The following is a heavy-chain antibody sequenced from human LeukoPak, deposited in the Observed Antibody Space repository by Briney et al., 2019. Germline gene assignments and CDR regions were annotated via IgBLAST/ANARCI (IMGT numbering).Heavy chain of an antibody. D-gene: IGHD3-22*01. V-gene: IGHV1-46*01. Sequence: ASVKVSCKAPGYTFSSYYMHWVRQAPGQGLEWMGIINPSGGSTNYAQKFQGRVTMTRDTSTSTVYMELSSLRSEDTAVYYCARDRRYDSSGYSLDYWGRGTLVTVSS. CDR3: ARDRRYDSSGYSLDY. CDR1: GYTFSSYY. J-gene: IGHJ4*02. CDR2: INPSGGST.